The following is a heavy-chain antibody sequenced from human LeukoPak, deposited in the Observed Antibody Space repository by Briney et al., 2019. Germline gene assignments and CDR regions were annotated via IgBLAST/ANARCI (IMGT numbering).Heavy chain of an antibody. CDR1: RFSFSTSW. CDR3: ARGAEVQLWSYYFDY. D-gene: IGHD5-18*01. J-gene: IGHJ4*02. CDR2: INPDGSEK. Sequence: PGGSLRLSCAASRFSFSTSWMSWVRQAPEKGLEWVANINPDGSEKYYVHSVKGRFTISRDNAKKSLYLQMNSLRAEDTALCYCARGAEVQLWSYYFDYWGQGTLVTVSS. V-gene: IGHV3-7*03.